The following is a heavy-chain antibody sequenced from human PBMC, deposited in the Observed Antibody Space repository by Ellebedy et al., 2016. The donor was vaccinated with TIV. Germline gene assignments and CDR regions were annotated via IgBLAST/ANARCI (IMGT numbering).Heavy chain of an antibody. CDR1: GFTFSSYG. V-gene: IGHV3-33*08. CDR2: IWYDGSNK. CDR3: ARWGRGRGGAPLTEDV. D-gene: IGHD2-21*02. J-gene: IGHJ3*01. Sequence: PGGSLRLSCAASGFTFSSYGMHWVRQAPGKGLEWVAVIWYDGSNKYYADSVKGRFTISRDNAKNSLFLQLSGLRVEDTAVYYCARWGRGRGGAPLTEDVWGQGTMVTVSS.